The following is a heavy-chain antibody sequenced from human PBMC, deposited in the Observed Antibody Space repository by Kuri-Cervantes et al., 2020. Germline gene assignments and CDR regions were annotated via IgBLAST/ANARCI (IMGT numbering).Heavy chain of an antibody. CDR3: ARDYYDSSGTFDY. CDR2: IYYSGST. V-gene: IGHV4-39*07. Sequence: SETLSLTCTVSGGSISSSSYYWGWIRQPPGKGLGWIGSIYYSGSTYYNPSLKSRVTISVDTSKNQFSLKLSSVTAADTAVYYCARDYYDSSGTFDYWGQGTLVTVSS. J-gene: IGHJ4*02. D-gene: IGHD3-22*01. CDR1: GGSISSSSYY.